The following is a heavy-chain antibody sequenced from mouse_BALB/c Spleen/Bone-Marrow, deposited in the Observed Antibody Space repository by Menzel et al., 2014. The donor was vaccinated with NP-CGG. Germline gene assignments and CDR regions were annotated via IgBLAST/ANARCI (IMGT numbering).Heavy chain of an antibody. CDR3: ARYDYDGAYAMDY. Sequence: EVQLVESGGGLVKPEGSLKLSCAASGFTFSSYAMSWVRQTPEKRLEWVASISSGGSTYYPDSVKGRFTISRDNARNILYLQMSSLRSEDTAMYYCARYDYDGAYAMDYWGQGTSVTVSS. CDR1: GFTFSSYA. J-gene: IGHJ4*01. D-gene: IGHD2-4*01. CDR2: ISSGGST. V-gene: IGHV5-6-5*01.